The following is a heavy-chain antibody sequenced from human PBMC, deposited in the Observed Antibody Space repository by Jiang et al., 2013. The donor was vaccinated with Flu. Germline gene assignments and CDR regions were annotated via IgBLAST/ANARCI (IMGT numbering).Heavy chain of an antibody. CDR1: GYTFTSYY. J-gene: IGHJ4*02. V-gene: IGHV1-46*03. CDR3: ARGTLGYFDWSMDLFDY. CDR2: INPSGGST. Sequence: SGAEVKKPGASVKVSCKASGYTFTSYYMHWVRQAPGQGLEWMGIINPSGGSTSYAQKFQGRVTMTRDTSTSTVYMELSSLRSEDTAVYYCARGTLGYFDWSMDLFDYWGQGTLVTVSS. D-gene: IGHD3-9*01.